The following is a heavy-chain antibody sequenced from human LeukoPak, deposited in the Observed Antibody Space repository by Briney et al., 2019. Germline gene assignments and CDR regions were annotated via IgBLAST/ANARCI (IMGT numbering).Heavy chain of an antibody. J-gene: IGHJ4*02. CDR2: ISWNSGRI. V-gene: IGHV3-9*01. CDR1: GFTFYDYA. D-gene: IGHD5-18*01. CDR3: ASGREYSYGGSTPFDY. Sequence: GGSLRLSCAASGFTFYDYAMNWVREAPGNGLEGVSGISWNSGRIGYADSVKGRFTISRDQDKNSLYLQMNSLRAEDTALYYCASGREYSYGGSTPFDYWGQGTLVTVSS.